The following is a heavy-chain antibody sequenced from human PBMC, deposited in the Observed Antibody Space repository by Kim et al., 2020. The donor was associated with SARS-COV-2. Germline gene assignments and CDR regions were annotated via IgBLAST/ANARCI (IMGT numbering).Heavy chain of an antibody. CDR2: VGGSGGTT. CDR3: AKRGNCSRTTCFHYFDF. V-gene: IGHV3-23*01. Sequence: GGSLRLSCAASGFTFSGYFMSWVRQAPGKGLEWVSSVGGSGGTTYYADSVKGRFTISRDNSKNTLYLQMNSLRAEDTAVYYCAKRGNCSRTTCFHYFDFWGQGTLVTVSS. CDR1: GFTFSGYF. D-gene: IGHD2-2*01. J-gene: IGHJ4*02.